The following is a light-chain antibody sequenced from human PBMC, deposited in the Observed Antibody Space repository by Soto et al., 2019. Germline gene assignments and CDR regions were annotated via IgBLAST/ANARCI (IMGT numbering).Light chain of an antibody. CDR2: DAS. CDR1: QSISSW. J-gene: IGKJ1*01. Sequence: DIQMTQSPSTLSASVGDRVTITCRASQSISSWLARYQQKPGKAPKLLIYDASSLGSGVPSRFSGSGSGTEFTVTISSLQSEDFAVYYCQQYNNWCGTFGQGTKVDIK. CDR3: QQYNNWCGT. V-gene: IGKV1-5*01.